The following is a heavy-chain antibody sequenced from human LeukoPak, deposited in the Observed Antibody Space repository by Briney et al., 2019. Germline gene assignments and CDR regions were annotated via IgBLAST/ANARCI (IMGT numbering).Heavy chain of an antibody. V-gene: IGHV1-2*02. D-gene: IGHD2-15*01. Sequence: ASVKVSCKASGYTFTGYYMHWVRQAPGQGLEWMGWINPNSGGTKYAQKFQGRVTMTSDASISTAYMELSSLRSDDTAVYYCASRPDQHLLYYFDYWGQGALITVSS. J-gene: IGHJ4*02. CDR2: INPNSGGT. CDR1: GYTFTGYY. CDR3: ASRPDQHLLYYFDY.